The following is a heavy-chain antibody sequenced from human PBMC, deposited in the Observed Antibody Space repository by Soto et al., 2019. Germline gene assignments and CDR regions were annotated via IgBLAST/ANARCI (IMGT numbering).Heavy chain of an antibody. CDR2: IYHSGTT. D-gene: IGHD6-13*01. CDR1: GGSFHGYY. Sequence: SETLSLTCAVYGGSFHGYYWSWIRQPPGKGLEWVASIYHSGTTYYNPSLKSRVTISVDTSKNQFSLKLSSVTAADTAVYYCAREGYSSSWYKDAFDIWGQGTMVTVSS. J-gene: IGHJ3*02. V-gene: IGHV4-34*01. CDR3: AREGYSSSWYKDAFDI.